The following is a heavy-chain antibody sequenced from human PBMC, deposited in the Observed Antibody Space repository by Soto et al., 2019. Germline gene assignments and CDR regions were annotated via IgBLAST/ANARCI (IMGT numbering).Heavy chain of an antibody. Sequence: QVQMVKSGAEVKKPGSSVKVSCKASGGTFSSYAISWVRQAPGQGLEWMGGIIPIFGTANYAQKFQGRVTVTADESTSTAYMELSSLRSEDTAVYYCARGGEYWGGDCYSTPHFDYWGQGTLVTVSS. D-gene: IGHD2-21*02. CDR2: IIPIFGTA. V-gene: IGHV1-69*12. CDR1: GGTFSSYA. J-gene: IGHJ4*02. CDR3: ARGGEYWGGDCYSTPHFDY.